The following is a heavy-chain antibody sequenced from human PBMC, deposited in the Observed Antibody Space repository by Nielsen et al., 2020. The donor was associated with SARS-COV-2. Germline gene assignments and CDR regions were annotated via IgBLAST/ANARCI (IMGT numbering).Heavy chain of an antibody. D-gene: IGHD1-26*01. Sequence: GESLKISCAASGFTFSSYEMNWVRQAPGKGLEWVSYISSSGSTIYYADSVKGRFTISRDNAKNSLYLQMNSLRAEDTAVYYCAKSLLVGGLPGYGMDVWGQGTTVTVSS. CDR3: AKSLLVGGLPGYGMDV. CDR1: GFTFSSYE. CDR2: ISSSGSTI. J-gene: IGHJ6*02. V-gene: IGHV3-48*03.